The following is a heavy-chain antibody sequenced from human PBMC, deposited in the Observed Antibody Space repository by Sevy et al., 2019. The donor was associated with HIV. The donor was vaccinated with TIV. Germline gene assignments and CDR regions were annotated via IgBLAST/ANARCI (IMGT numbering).Heavy chain of an antibody. D-gene: IGHD3-3*01. V-gene: IGHV3-15*05. CDR1: GFTFNNAW. J-gene: IGHJ4*02. CDR3: TTKKDFWSGYFYFDY. CDR2: IKSKTAGGTT. Sequence: GGSLRLSCAASGFTFNNAWMSWVRQAPGKGLEWVGRIKSKTAGGTTDYAAPVKGRFTISREDSKNTLYLQMNSLKTDDTAVYYCTTKKDFWSGYFYFDYWGQGTLVTVSS.